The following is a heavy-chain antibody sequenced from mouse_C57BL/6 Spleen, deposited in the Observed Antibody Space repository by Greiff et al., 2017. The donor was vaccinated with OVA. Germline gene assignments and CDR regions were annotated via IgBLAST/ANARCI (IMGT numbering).Heavy chain of an antibody. CDR1: GYTFTGYW. Sequence: VKVVESGAELMKPGASVKLSCKATGYTFTGYWIEWVKQRPGHGLEWIGEILPGSGSTNYNEKFKGKATFTADTSSNTAYMQHSSLTTEDSAIYYCARRGPYGYDEGYFDVWGTGTTVTVSS. CDR3: ARRGPYGYDEGYFDV. CDR2: ILPGSGST. V-gene: IGHV1-9*01. J-gene: IGHJ1*03. D-gene: IGHD2-2*01.